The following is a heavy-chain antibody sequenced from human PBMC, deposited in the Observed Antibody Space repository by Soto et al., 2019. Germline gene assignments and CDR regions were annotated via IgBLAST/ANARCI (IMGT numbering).Heavy chain of an antibody. J-gene: IGHJ5*02. D-gene: IGHD2-21*02. Sequence: SETLSLTCTVSGGSISSSSYFWGWIRQPPGKGLEWIGGIYYSGSTYYNPSLKSRVTVSVDTSKNQFSLKLSSVTAADTAVYYCSRHPSDFWFDPWGQGTLVTVSS. CDR1: GGSISSSSYF. CDR3: SRHPSDFWFDP. CDR2: IYYSGST. V-gene: IGHV4-39*01.